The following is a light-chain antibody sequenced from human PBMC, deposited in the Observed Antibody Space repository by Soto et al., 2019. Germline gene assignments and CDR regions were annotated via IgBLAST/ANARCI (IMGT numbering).Light chain of an antibody. CDR1: GSDVGGYNY. J-gene: IGLJ3*02. CDR3: CSSAGSSTWV. Sequence: QSALTQPRSVSGSPGQSVTISCTGTGSDVGGYNYVSWYQQHPGKAPKLMIYDVSKRPSGVPDRFSGSKSGNTASLTISGLQAEDEADYYCCSSAGSSTWVFGGGTKLTVL. CDR2: DVS. V-gene: IGLV2-11*01.